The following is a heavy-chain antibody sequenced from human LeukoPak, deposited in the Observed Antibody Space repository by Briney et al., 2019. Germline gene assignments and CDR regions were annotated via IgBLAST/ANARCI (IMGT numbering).Heavy chain of an antibody. J-gene: IGHJ4*02. CDR2: ICPGGGTT. CDR3: AKSRSGSSSWALQIFDN. V-gene: IGHV3-23*01. Sequence: GGSLRLSCAGSGFAFGSEAMSPVRQSPARGLEWVASICPGGGTTYYAAYVKGRFTTSRDNSKNSLFVQMNSRRADDTAVYFYAKSRSGSSSWALQIFDNWGQGTLVTVSS. D-gene: IGHD2-15*01. CDR1: GFAFGSEA.